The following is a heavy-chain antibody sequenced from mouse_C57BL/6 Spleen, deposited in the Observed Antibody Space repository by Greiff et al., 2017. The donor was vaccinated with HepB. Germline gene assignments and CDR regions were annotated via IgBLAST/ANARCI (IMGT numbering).Heavy chain of an antibody. CDR3: AREGDGSFDY. D-gene: IGHD2-3*01. J-gene: IGHJ2*01. CDR1: GYTFTSYW. Sequence: QVQLQQPGAELVMPGASVKLSCKASGYTFTSYWMHWVKQRPGQGLEWIGEIDPSDSYTNYNQKFKGKSTLTVDKSSSTAYMQLSSLTSEDSAVYYCAREGDGSFDYWGQVTTLTVSS. CDR2: IDPSDSYT. V-gene: IGHV1-69*01.